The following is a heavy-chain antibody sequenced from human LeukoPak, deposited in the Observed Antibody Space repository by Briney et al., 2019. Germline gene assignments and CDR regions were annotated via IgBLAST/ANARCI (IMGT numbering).Heavy chain of an antibody. Sequence: GGSLRLSCAASGFTFSSYAMHWVRQAPGKGLGWVAVISYDGTHIYYADSVKGRFTISRDNSKNTLYLQMNSLRTEDTALYYCAKKDSGRYINPFEFWGQGTLVTVSS. V-gene: IGHV3-30-3*02. CDR3: AKKDSGRYINPFEF. CDR1: GFTFSSYA. J-gene: IGHJ4*02. CDR2: ISYDGTHI. D-gene: IGHD3-10*01.